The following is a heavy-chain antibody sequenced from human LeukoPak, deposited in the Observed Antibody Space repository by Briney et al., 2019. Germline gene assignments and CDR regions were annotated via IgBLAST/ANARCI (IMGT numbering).Heavy chain of an antibody. D-gene: IGHD6-6*01. CDR3: ARGPYSSSPGYYYYYMDV. CDR2: ISHAGGT. V-gene: IGHV4-34*01. J-gene: IGHJ6*03. CDR1: GGSLTYYY. Sequence: PSETLSLTCALYGGSLTYYYWSWIRQPPGKGLEWIGEISHAGGTSYNPSLKSRVTISVDTSKNQFSLKLSSVTAADTAVYYCARGPYSSSPGYYYYYMDVWGKGTTVTVSS.